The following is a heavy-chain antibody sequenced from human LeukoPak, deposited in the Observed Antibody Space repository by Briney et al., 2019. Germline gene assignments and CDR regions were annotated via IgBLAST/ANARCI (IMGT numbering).Heavy chain of an antibody. CDR3: ATDLPRYCSGGSCYGTRRYFDY. CDR2: FDPEDGET. D-gene: IGHD2-15*01. CDR1: GYTLTELS. J-gene: IGHJ4*02. V-gene: IGHV1-24*01. Sequence: GASVKVSCKVSGYTLTELSMHWVRQAPGKGLEWMGGFDPEDGETIYAQKFQGRVTMTEDTSTDTAYMELSSLRPEDTAVYYCATDLPRYCSGGSCYGTRRYFDYWGQGTLVTVSS.